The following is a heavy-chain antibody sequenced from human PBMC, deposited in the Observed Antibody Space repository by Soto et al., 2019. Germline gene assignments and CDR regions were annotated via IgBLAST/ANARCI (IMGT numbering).Heavy chain of an antibody. CDR2: MNPKTGNT. Sequence: QVHLVQSGAEVKKPGASVKVSCRASGYTFINYDLNWVRQAPGQGLEWMGWMNPKTGNTGYAQTFQGRVIMTTNTSISAGYMDLSSLTSDDTAVYYCVRGGLRHFDWVLKGFDPWGQGTVAIVSS. CDR3: VRGGLRHFDWVLKGFDP. J-gene: IGHJ5*02. CDR1: GYTFINYD. D-gene: IGHD3-9*01. V-gene: IGHV1-8*01.